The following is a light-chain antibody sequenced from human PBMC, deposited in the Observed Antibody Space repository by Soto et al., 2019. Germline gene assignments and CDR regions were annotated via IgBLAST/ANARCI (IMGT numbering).Light chain of an antibody. CDR1: QSFSAN. Sequence: EIVLTQSPATLSLSPGERATLSCRASQSFSANLAWYQHKPGQAPRLLIYGASTRATGIPARFSGSGTGTDFTLTISSLQSEDFAVYYCQQYSKWPTFGRGTKVDI. CDR2: GAS. V-gene: IGKV3-15*01. J-gene: IGKJ1*01. CDR3: QQYSKWPT.